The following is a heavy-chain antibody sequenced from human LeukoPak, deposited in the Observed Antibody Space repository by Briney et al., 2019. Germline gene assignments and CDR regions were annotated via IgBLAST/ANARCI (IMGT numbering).Heavy chain of an antibody. J-gene: IGHJ4*02. CDR2: INTDGSTI. D-gene: IGHD2-2*01. CDR3: ARERKSSTSMDY. Sequence: GGSLRLPCAPSGFTFSNYWMHWVRQAPGKGLVWVSRINTDGSTITYADSVKGRFTISRDNAKNTLYLQMNSLRGEDTALYFCARERKSSTSMDYWGQGTLVTVSS. V-gene: IGHV3-74*01. CDR1: GFTFSNYW.